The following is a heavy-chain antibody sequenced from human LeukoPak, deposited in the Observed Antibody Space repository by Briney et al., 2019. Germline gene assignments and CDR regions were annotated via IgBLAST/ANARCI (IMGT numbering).Heavy chain of an antibody. J-gene: IGHJ4*02. D-gene: IGHD1-26*01. CDR1: GGSISSYY. Sequence: SETLSLTCTVSGGSISSYYWSWIRQPPGKGLEWIGYIYYSGSTNYNPSLKSRVTISVDTSKNQFSLKLSSVTAADTAVYYRASLGATTSSFDYWGQGTLVTVSS. CDR2: IYYSGST. CDR3: ASLGATTSSFDY. V-gene: IGHV4-59*01.